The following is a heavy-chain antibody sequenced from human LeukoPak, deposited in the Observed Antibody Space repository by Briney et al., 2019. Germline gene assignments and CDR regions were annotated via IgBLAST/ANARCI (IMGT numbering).Heavy chain of an antibody. CDR2: INPSGGST. Sequence: ASVKVSCKGSGYTFTSYYMHWVRQAPGQGLEWMGIINPSGGSTSYAQKFEGRVNMTRDTSTSTVYMELSSLRSEDTAVYYCARGARVLKYCSGGSCYESNWFDPWGQGTLVTVSS. J-gene: IGHJ5*02. V-gene: IGHV1-46*01. D-gene: IGHD2-15*01. CDR1: GYTFTSYY. CDR3: ARGARVLKYCSGGSCYESNWFDP.